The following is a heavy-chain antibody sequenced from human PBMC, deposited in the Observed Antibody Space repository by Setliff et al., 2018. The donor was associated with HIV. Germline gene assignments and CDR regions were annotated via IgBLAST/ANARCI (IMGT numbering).Heavy chain of an antibody. Sequence: HPGGSLRLSCAASGFTFSAHGMHWVRQAPGKGLEWVAFINYDVSYEYYVDSVKGRVTISRDNSKNTVDLQMNSLRPEDTAVYYCAKDGDYANWDYDAFDIWGQGTLVTVS. CDR1: GFTFSAHG. CDR3: AKDGDYANWDYDAFDI. D-gene: IGHD1-7*01. J-gene: IGHJ3*02. V-gene: IGHV3-30*02. CDR2: INYDVSYE.